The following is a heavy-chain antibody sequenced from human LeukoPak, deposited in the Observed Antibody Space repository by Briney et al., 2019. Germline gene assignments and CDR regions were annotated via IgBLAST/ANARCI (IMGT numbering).Heavy chain of an antibody. J-gene: IGHJ5*02. D-gene: IGHD1-26*01. V-gene: IGHV1-69*01. CDR3: ARDLDEGALGSWFDP. Sequence: SVKVSCKASGGTFSSYAISWVRQAPGQGLEWMGGIIPIFGTANYAQKFQGRVTITADESTSTAYMELSSLRSEDTAVYYCARDLDEGALGSWFDPWGQGTLVTVSS. CDR2: IIPIFGTA. CDR1: GGTFSSYA.